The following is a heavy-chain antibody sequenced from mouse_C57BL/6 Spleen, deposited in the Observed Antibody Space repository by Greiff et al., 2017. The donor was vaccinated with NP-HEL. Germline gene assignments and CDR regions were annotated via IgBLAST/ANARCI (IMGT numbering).Heavy chain of an antibody. Sequence: QVQLQQPGAELVMPGASVKLSCKASGYTFTSYWITWVKHRPGQGLEWIGDIYPGSGSTNYNEKFKSKATLTVDTSSSTAYMQLSSPTSEDSAVYYCARSGGNYDFDYWGQGTTLTVSS. CDR3: ARSGGNYDFDY. J-gene: IGHJ2*01. CDR2: IYPGSGST. V-gene: IGHV1-55*01. D-gene: IGHD2-1*01. CDR1: GYTFTSYW.